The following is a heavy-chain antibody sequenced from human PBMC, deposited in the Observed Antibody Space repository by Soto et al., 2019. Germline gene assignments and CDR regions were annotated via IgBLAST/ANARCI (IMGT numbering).Heavy chain of an antibody. CDR1: GGSISSYY. Sequence: SETLSLTCTVSGGSISSYYWSWIRQPPGKGLEWIGYIYYSGSTNYNPSLKSRVTISVDTSKNQFSLKLSSVTAADTAVYYCARDRAMVRGGAGLYTTPYYYMDVWGKGTTVTVSS. V-gene: IGHV4-59*01. CDR3: ARDRAMVRGGAGLYTTPYYYMDV. CDR2: IYYSGST. D-gene: IGHD3-10*01. J-gene: IGHJ6*03.